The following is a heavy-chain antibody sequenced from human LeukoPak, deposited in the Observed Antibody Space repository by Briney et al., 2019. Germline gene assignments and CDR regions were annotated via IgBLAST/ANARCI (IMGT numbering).Heavy chain of an antibody. CDR3: ARELYSSGYHDAFDI. Sequence: SETLSLTCAVYGGSFSGYYWSWIRQPPGKGLEWIGEINHSGSTNYNPSLKSRVTISVDTSKNQFSLKLSSVTAAGTAVYYCARELYSSGYHDAFDIWGQGTMVTVSS. J-gene: IGHJ3*02. CDR1: GGSFSGYY. D-gene: IGHD3-22*01. CDR2: INHSGST. V-gene: IGHV4-34*01.